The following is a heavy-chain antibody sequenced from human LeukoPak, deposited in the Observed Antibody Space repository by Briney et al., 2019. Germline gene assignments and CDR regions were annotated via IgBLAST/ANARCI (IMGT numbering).Heavy chain of an antibody. CDR1: GGSISSSSYY. CDR2: IYYSGST. D-gene: IGHD6-19*01. J-gene: IGHJ5*02. V-gene: IGHV4-39*01. CDR3: ARHSTVIIAVAGRSRFDP. Sequence: PSETLSLTCTVSGGSISSSSYYWGWIRQPPGKGLEWIGSIYYSGSTYYNPSLKSRVTISVDTSKNQFSLKLSSVTAADTAVYYCARHSTVIIAVAGRSRFDPWGQGTLVTVSS.